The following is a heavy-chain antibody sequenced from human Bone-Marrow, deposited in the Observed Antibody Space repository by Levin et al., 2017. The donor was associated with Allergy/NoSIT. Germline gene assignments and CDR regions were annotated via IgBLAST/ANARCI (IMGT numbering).Heavy chain of an antibody. D-gene: IGHD3-3*01. CDR2: IDYSGNS. V-gene: IGHV4-30-4*01. J-gene: IGHJ5*02. Sequence: KASETLSLTCTVSGDSISSDDLYWSWVRQPPGKGLEWIGFIDYSGNSHYNPSLESRITISIDTSKNQFSLKMKSVSAADTAVYYCARESGTLSWFDPWGQGTLVTVSS. CDR1: GDSISSDDLY. CDR3: ARESGTLSWFDP.